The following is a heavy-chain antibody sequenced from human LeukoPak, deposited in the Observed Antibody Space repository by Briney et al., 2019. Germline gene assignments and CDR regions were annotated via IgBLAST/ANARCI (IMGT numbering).Heavy chain of an antibody. CDR1: GGSISSFY. CDR2: IYYSGST. J-gene: IGHJ4*02. V-gene: IGHV4-59*01. CDR3: ARGYGRDGYRTLDY. D-gene: IGHD5-24*01. Sequence: SETLSLTCTVSGGSISSFYWSWIRQPPGKGLEWSGYIYYSGSTNYNPSLKSRVTISVDTSKNQFSLKLSSVTAGDTAVYYCARGYGRDGYRTLDYWGQGTLVTVSS.